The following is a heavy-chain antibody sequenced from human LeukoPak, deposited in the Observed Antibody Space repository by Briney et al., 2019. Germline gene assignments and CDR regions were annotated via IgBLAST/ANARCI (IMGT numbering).Heavy chain of an antibody. V-gene: IGHV3-66*01. Sequence: GESLRLSCAASGFTVSSTYMNWVRQAPGKGLEWVSVITSGGNSYYADSVKGRFTISRDNSKNTLYLQMNSLRAEDTAVYYCARGQCSSPSCRYFDYWGQGTLVTVSS. CDR2: ITSGGNS. CDR1: GFTVSSTY. CDR3: ARGQCSSPSCRYFDY. J-gene: IGHJ4*02. D-gene: IGHD2-2*01.